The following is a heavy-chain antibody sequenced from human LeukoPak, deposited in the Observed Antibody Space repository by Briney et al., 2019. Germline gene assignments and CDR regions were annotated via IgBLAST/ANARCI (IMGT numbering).Heavy chain of an antibody. D-gene: IGHD3-10*01. CDR3: ARHARKHYYGSGSYHFFDY. V-gene: IGHV4-39*01. Sequence: SETLSLTCTVSGGSISSSSYYWGWIRQTPGKGLEWIGSIYDSGSTYYNPSLKSRVTISVDTSKNQFSLKLSSVTAADTAVYYCARHARKHYYGSGSYHFFDYWGQGTLVTVSS. CDR2: IYDSGST. J-gene: IGHJ4*02. CDR1: GGSISSSSYY.